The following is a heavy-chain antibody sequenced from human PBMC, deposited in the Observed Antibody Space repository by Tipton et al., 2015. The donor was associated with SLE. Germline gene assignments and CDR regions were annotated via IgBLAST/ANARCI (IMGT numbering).Heavy chain of an antibody. CDR1: GFTVSSNY. CDR3: AKDEKNGMDV. Sequence: SLRLSCAASGFTVSSNYMSWVRQAPGKGLEWVSIVYSGGSTYYADSVRGRFTISRDNSKNTLSLQMNSLRTEDTAVYYCAKDEKNGMDVWGQGTTVSVSS. V-gene: IGHV3-66*01. CDR2: VYSGGST. J-gene: IGHJ6*02.